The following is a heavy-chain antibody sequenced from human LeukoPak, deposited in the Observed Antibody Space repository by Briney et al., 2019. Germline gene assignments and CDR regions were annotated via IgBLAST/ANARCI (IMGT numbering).Heavy chain of an antibody. Sequence: GASVKVSCKASGYTFTGYYMHWVRQAPGQGLEWMGRINPNSGGTNYAQKFQGRVTMTRDTSISTAYMELSRLRSDDTAVYYCASSGASSSIGSNYWGQGTLVTVSS. J-gene: IGHJ4*02. CDR3: ASSGASSSIGSNY. CDR2: INPNSGGT. D-gene: IGHD6-6*01. V-gene: IGHV1-2*06. CDR1: GYTFTGYY.